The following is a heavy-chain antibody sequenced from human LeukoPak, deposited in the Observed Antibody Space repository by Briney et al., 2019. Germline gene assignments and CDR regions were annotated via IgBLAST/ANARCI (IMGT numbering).Heavy chain of an antibody. V-gene: IGHV3-23*01. CDR2: ISSDARRT. J-gene: IGHJ5*02. Sequence: QPGGSLRHSCAAPGFTSNINTMSWVRQAPRKGLEWVSSISSDARRTYYAESVKRRFTISRDNSKNTVYLQMNSLRAGDTAVYSCAKGGLGAVDYFDPWGQGTLVTVSS. CDR3: AKGGLGAVDYFDP. CDR1: GFTSNINT. D-gene: IGHD6-19*01.